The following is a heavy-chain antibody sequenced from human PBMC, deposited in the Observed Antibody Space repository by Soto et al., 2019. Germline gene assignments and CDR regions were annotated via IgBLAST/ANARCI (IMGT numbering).Heavy chain of an antibody. CDR1: GGSISSYY. Sequence: SETLSLTCTVSGGSISSYYWSWIRQPPGKGLEWIGYIYYSGSTNYNPSLKSRVTISVDTSKNQFSLKLSSVTAADTAVYYCAGYGRESLYGSNEGYWGQGTLVTVSS. CDR3: AGYGRESLYGSNEGY. V-gene: IGHV4-59*01. D-gene: IGHD4-17*01. J-gene: IGHJ4*02. CDR2: IYYSGST.